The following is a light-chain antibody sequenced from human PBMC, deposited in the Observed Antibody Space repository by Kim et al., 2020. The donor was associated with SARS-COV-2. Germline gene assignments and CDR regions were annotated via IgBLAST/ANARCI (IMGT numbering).Light chain of an antibody. CDR3: QQRGSWSPALT. CDR2: DAA. V-gene: IGKV3-11*01. J-gene: IGKJ4*02. CDR1: HGVTIS. Sequence: PGESATLSCRASHGVTISLAWYQQTTGQPPRRLIYDAAMRAAGVPDKLSGGGSGTDVTRTIGSLAPEDFAVYYCQQRGSWSPALTFGGGTKVDIK.